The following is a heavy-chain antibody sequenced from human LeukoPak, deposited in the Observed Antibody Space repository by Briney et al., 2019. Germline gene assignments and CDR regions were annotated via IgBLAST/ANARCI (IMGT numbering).Heavy chain of an antibody. CDR1: GFTFDGYA. CDR2: INWNSGSI. Sequence: GGSLRLSCAASGFTFDGYAMHWVRQAPGKGLEWVSGINWNSGSIGYADSVKGRFTISRDNAKNSLYLQMNSLRAEDTALYYCAKDIGSSGYYYPDYWGQGTLVTVSS. V-gene: IGHV3-9*01. D-gene: IGHD3-22*01. CDR3: AKDIGSSGYYYPDY. J-gene: IGHJ4*02.